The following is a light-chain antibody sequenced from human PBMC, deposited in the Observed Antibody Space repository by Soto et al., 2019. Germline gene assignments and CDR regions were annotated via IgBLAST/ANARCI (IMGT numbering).Light chain of an antibody. V-gene: IGKV3-20*01. CDR2: GAF. Sequence: EFVLTQSPGTLSLSPGERATLSCRASQSLSSNFLAWYQQKPGQAPRLLIYGAFSRATGIPDRFSGSGSGTDFTLTISRLEPEDFAVYYCQQHNSYSDAFGQGTKVDIK. CDR1: QSLSSNF. CDR3: QQHNSYSDA. J-gene: IGKJ1*01.